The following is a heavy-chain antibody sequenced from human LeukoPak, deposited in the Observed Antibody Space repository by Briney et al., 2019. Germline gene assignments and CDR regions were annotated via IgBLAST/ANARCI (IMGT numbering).Heavy chain of an antibody. CDR3: TVRSSAYCGGDCYRSYYMDV. CDR1: GFTFSGSA. CDR2: IRSKASSYAT. J-gene: IGHJ6*03. V-gene: IGHV3-73*01. Sequence: GGSLRLSCAASGFTFSGSAMHWVRQASGKGLEWVGRIRSKASSYATAYAASVKGRFTISRDDSKNTAYLQMNSLKTEDTAVYYCTVRSSAYCGGDCYRSYYMDVWGKGTTVTVSS. D-gene: IGHD2-21*02.